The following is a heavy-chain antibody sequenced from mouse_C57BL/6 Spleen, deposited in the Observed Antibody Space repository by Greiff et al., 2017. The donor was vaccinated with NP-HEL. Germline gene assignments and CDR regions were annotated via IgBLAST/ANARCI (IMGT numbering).Heavy chain of an antibody. V-gene: IGHV1-53*01. CDR3: ARWEGNYPHYYAMDY. CDR1: GYTFTSYW. Sequence: QVQLQQPGTELVKPGASVKLSCKASGYTFTSYWMHWVKQRPGQGLEWIGNINPSNGGTNYNEKFKSKATLTVDKSSSTAYMQLSSLTSEDSAVYYCARWEGNYPHYYAMDYWGQGTSVTVSS. CDR2: INPSNGGT. J-gene: IGHJ4*01. D-gene: IGHD2-1*01.